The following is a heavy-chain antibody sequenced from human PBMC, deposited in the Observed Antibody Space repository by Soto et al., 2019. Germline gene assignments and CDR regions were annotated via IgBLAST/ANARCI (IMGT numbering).Heavy chain of an antibody. D-gene: IGHD6-19*01. CDR2: LSGSGTST. J-gene: IGHJ4*02. V-gene: IGHV3-23*01. CDR3: AKATTNGGWFNPFDS. Sequence: PGGSLRLSCAASGFSLVNYAMNWVRQAPGKGLEWVSGLSGSGTSTYYADSVKGLFTISRDNSRDTLFLQMNSLTADDTAVYYCAKATTNGGWFNPFDSWGQGALVTVSS. CDR1: GFSLVNYA.